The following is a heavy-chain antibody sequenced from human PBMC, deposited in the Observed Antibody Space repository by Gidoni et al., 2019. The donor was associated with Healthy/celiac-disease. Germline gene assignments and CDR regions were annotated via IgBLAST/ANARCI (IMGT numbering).Heavy chain of an antibody. Sequence: QVTLKESGPVLVKPTETLTLTCTVSGFSLSNARMGVSWIRQPPGKALEWLAHIFSNDEKSYSTSLKSRLTISKDTSKNQVVLTMTNMDPVDTATYYCARIGRKELLADWFDPWGQGTLVTVSS. CDR3: ARIGRKELLADWFDP. CDR1: GFSLSNARMG. J-gene: IGHJ5*02. V-gene: IGHV2-26*01. D-gene: IGHD1-26*01. CDR2: IFSNDEK.